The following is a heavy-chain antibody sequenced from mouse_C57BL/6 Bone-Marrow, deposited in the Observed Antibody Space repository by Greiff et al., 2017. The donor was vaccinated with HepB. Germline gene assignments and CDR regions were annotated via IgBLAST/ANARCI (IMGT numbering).Heavy chain of an antibody. D-gene: IGHD1-1*01. V-gene: IGHV5-9-1*02. CDR1: GFTFSSYA. CDR2: ISSGGDYI. Sequence: EVQVVESGEGLVKPGGSLKLSCAASGFTFSSYAMSWVRQTPEKRLEWVAYISSGGDYIYYADTVKGRFTISRDNARNTLYLQMSSLKSEDTAMYYCTRGGPTVVAFDYWGQGTTLTVSS. J-gene: IGHJ2*01. CDR3: TRGGPTVVAFDY.